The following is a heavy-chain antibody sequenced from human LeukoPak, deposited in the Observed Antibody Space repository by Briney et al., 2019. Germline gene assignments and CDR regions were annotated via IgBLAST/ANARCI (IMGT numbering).Heavy chain of an antibody. V-gene: IGHV5-51*01. CDR2: IYPGDSDT. Sequence: GESLKISCKGSGYSFTTYWIGWVRQKPGKGLEWMGIIYPGDSDTRYSPSFQGQVTILADKSISTAYLQWSSLKASDTAMYYCARPLSYYGSGSSYGMDVWGQGTTVTVSS. D-gene: IGHD3-10*01. CDR1: GYSFTTYW. J-gene: IGHJ6*02. CDR3: ARPLSYYGSGSSYGMDV.